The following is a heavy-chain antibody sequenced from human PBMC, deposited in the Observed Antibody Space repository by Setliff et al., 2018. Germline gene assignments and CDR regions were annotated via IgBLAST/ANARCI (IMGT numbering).Heavy chain of an antibody. Sequence: SVKVSCKASGGTFSSYGISWVRQAPGQGLEWMGGTIPIFGTTNYAQKFQGRVTIITDASTSTSYMALSSLTSADTAVYYCAREGVDTRSSTDYRYYMDVWGKGTTVTVSS. D-gene: IGHD5-18*01. J-gene: IGHJ6*03. CDR3: AREGVDTRSSTDYRYYMDV. V-gene: IGHV1-69*05. CDR1: GGTFSSYG. CDR2: TIPIFGTT.